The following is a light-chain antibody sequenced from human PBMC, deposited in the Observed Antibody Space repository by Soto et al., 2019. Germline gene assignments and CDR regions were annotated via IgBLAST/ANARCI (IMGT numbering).Light chain of an antibody. CDR2: RAS. J-gene: IGKJ1*01. Sequence: IQMTHSPSPLSASVGDRVIITCRASQSLSRWLAWYQQKPGKAPHLLIYRASTLQSGIPSRFSGSGSGTEFTLPISSLQPDDFATYYCQQYDRASWTFGQGNKVEIK. CDR1: QSLSRW. CDR3: QQYDRASWT. V-gene: IGKV1-5*03.